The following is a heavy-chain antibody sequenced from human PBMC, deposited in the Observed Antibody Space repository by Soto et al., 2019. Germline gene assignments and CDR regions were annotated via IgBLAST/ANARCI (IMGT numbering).Heavy chain of an antibody. Sequence: GESLKISCKGSGYSFTSYWIGWVRQMPGKGLEWMGIIYPGDSDTRYSPSFQGQVTISADKSISTAYLQWSSLKASDTAMYYCARHGYYDSSGYYSQRPYYYYGMDVWGQGTTVTVSS. D-gene: IGHD3-22*01. CDR2: IYPGDSDT. V-gene: IGHV5-51*01. CDR3: ARHGYYDSSGYYSQRPYYYYGMDV. CDR1: GYSFTSYW. J-gene: IGHJ6*01.